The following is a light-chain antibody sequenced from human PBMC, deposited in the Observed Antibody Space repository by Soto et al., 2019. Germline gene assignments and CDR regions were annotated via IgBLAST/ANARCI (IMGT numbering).Light chain of an antibody. V-gene: IGKV1-5*03. CDR3: LQDINYPWT. Sequence: DIQMTQSHSTLSGSVGDRVTITCRASQTISSWLAWYQQKPGKAPKLLIYKASTLKSGVPSRFSGSGSGTDFTLAISSLQPEDSATYYCLQDINYPWTFGQGTKVDI. CDR1: QTISSW. J-gene: IGKJ1*01. CDR2: KAS.